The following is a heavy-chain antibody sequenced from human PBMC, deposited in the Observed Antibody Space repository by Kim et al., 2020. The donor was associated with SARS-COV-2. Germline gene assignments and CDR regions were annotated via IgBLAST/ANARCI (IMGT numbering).Heavy chain of an antibody. V-gene: IGHV1-2*06. CDR1: GYTFTGYY. CDR3: ARDVEGYNSEYYFDY. D-gene: IGHD5-12*01. Sequence: ASVKVSCKASGYTFTGYYLNWVRQAPGQGLEWMGRINPNSGGSNYAQKFQGRVTMTRDTSISTAYMELNRLRSDDTAVYYCARDVEGYNSEYYFDYWGQGTLVTVSS. CDR2: INPNSGGS. J-gene: IGHJ4*02.